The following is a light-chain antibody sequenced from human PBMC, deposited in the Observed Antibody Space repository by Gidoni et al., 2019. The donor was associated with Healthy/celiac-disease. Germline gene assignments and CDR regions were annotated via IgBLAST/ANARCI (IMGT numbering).Light chain of an antibody. Sequence: QSSLTQPPSVSVSPGPSLTIACTGTSSDVGGYNYVSWYQQHPGKAPKLMIYDVTNRSSGVSNRFSGSKSGNTASLTISGLQAEDEADYYCSSYTSSSTQVFGTGTKVTVL. J-gene: IGLJ1*01. CDR3: SSYTSSSTQV. CDR2: DVT. V-gene: IGLV2-14*03. CDR1: SSDVGGYNY.